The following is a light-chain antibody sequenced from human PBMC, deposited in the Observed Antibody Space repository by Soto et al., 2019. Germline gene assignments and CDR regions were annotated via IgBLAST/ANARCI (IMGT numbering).Light chain of an antibody. J-gene: IGKJ4*01. CDR2: DAS. Sequence: EALLTQLPANLSLSPGESATLSCRASQSVSYHLAWYQQKRGQAPRLLIYDASKRATGVPARFSASGSGTDFPLTIRSLEPEDFAVYYCQQRSNWPALTFGGGTKVDIK. V-gene: IGKV3-11*01. CDR1: QSVSYH. CDR3: QQRSNWPALT.